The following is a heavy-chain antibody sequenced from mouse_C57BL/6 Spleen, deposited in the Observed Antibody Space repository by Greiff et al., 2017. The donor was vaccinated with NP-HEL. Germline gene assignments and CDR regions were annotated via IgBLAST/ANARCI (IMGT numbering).Heavy chain of an antibody. D-gene: IGHD2-12*01. CDR3: ARLLGGAMDY. V-gene: IGHV5-4*03. CDR2: ISDGGSYT. Sequence: EVKLQESGGGLVKPGGSLKLSCAASGFTFSSYAMSWVRQTPEKRLEWVATISDGGSYTYYPDNVKGRFTISRDNAKNNLYLQMSHLKSEDTAMYYCARLLGGAMDYWGQGTSVTVSS. CDR1: GFTFSSYA. J-gene: IGHJ4*01.